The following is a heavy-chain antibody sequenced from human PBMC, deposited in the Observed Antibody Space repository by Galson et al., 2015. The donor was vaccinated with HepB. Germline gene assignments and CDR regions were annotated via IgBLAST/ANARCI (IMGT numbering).Heavy chain of an antibody. D-gene: IGHD3-22*01. CDR2: IDPSDSYT. CDR1: GYSFTSYW. V-gene: IGHV5-10-1*01. J-gene: IGHJ4*02. CDR3: ASQFSYYYDSSGYSGLDY. Sequence: QSGAEVKKPGESLRISCKGSGYSFTSYWISWVRQMPGKGLEWMGRIDPSDSYTNYSPSFQGHVTISADKSISTACLQWSSLKASDTAMYYCASQFSYYYDSSGYSGLDYWGQGTLVTVSS.